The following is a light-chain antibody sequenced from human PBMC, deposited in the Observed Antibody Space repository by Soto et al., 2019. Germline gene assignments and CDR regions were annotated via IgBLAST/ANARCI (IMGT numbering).Light chain of an antibody. J-gene: IGLJ2*01. Sequence: QSALTQPASVSGSPGQSITISCTGTSSDVRGYNYVSWYQQHPGKATKLMIYDVSNRPSGVSNRFSGSKSGNTASLTISGLQAEDEADYYCSSYTSSSPLVFGGGTKPIVL. CDR3: SSYTSSSPLV. CDR1: SSDVRGYNY. V-gene: IGLV2-14*01. CDR2: DVS.